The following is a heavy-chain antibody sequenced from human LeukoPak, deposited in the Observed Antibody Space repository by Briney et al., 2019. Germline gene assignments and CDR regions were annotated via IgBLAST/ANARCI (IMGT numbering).Heavy chain of an antibody. J-gene: IGHJ4*02. V-gene: IGHV3-30-3*01. CDR1: GFTVSSNY. CDR3: ARDPGGIVATMGDY. D-gene: IGHD5-12*01. CDR2: ISYDGSNK. Sequence: PGGSLRLSCAASGFTVSSNYMSWVRQAPGKGLEWVAVISYDGSNKYYADSVKGRFTISRDNSKNTLYLQMNSLRAEDTAVYYCARDPGGIVATMGDYWGQGTLVTVSS.